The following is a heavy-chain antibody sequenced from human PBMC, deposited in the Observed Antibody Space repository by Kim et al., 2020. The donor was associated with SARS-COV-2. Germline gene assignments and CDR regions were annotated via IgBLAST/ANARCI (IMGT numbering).Heavy chain of an antibody. V-gene: IGHV4-39*07. CDR3: AGGGDVVVTAPVDY. J-gene: IGHJ4*02. D-gene: IGHD2-21*02. Sequence: NPTLNSRVTKAVDTSKNQFSLKLSSVTAADTAVYYCAGGGDVVVTAPVDYWGQGTLVTVSS.